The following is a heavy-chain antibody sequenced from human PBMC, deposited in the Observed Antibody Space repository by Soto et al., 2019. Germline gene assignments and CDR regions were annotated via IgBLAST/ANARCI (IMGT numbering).Heavy chain of an antibody. CDR1: GYTFTSYG. CDR3: ARQQWELLRDYYYYGMDV. Sequence: ASVKVSCKASGYTFTSYGISWVRQAPGQGLEWMGWISAYNGNTNYAQKLQGRVTMTTDTSTSTAYMELRSLRSDDTAVYYCARQQWELLRDYYYYGMDVWGQGTTVTVSS. J-gene: IGHJ6*02. D-gene: IGHD1-26*01. CDR2: ISAYNGNT. V-gene: IGHV1-18*01.